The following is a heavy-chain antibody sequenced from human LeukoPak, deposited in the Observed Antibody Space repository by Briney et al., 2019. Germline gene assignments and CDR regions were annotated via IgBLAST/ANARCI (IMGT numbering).Heavy chain of an antibody. J-gene: IGHJ4*02. CDR1: GFTFSSYS. V-gene: IGHV3-21*01. D-gene: IGHD2-15*01. Sequence: GGSLRLSCAASGFTFSSYSMNWVRQAPGKGLEWVSSISSSSSYIYYADSVKGRFTISRDNAKNSLHLQMNSLRAEDTAVYYCARDRGQNVVAATHFDYWGQGTLVTVSS. CDR2: ISSSSSYI. CDR3: ARDRGQNVVAATHFDY.